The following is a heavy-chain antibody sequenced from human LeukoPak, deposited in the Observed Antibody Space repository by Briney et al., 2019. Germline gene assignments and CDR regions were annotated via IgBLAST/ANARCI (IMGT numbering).Heavy chain of an antibody. CDR1: GGTFSSYA. CDR3: ARGVSAAHPRPTDY. CDR2: VKPNSGNT. Sequence: EASVKVSCKASGGTFSSYAISWVRQAPGQGLEWMGWVKPNSGNTHYAQKFQDRVTMTRDTSISTAYMELNSLRSDDTAVYYCARGVSAAHPRPTDYWGQGTLVTVSS. V-gene: IGHV1-2*02. D-gene: IGHD6-13*01. J-gene: IGHJ4*02.